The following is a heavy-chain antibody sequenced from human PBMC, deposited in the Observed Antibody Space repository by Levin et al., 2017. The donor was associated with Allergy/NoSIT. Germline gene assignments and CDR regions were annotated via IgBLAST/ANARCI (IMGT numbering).Heavy chain of an antibody. CDR1: GYSFTSCW. V-gene: IGHV5-51*01. CDR3: ARRGAGLEYFDL. CDR2: IYPGDSDT. Sequence: RGESLKISCKGSGYSFTSCWIAWVRQMPGKGLEWMGIIYPGDSDTRYNPSFQGQVTISADKSINTAYVQWSSLKASDTAMYYCARRGAGLEYFDLWGQGTLVTVSS. J-gene: IGHJ4*02. D-gene: IGHD1-1*01.